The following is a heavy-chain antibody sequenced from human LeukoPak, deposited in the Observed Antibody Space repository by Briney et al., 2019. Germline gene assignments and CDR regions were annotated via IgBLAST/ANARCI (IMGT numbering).Heavy chain of an antibody. Sequence: SSVRVSCKAFGYTFTSNYMHWVRQAPGQGPEWMGVISPSGGSTTYAQKFQGRVTLTRDMSTSTDYLELSSLRSEDTAVYYCARDNSVRDEAWWFNPWGQGTLVTVSS. CDR3: ARDNSVRDEAWWFNP. CDR1: GYTFTSNY. J-gene: IGHJ5*02. D-gene: IGHD5-24*01. CDR2: ISPSGGST. V-gene: IGHV1-46*01.